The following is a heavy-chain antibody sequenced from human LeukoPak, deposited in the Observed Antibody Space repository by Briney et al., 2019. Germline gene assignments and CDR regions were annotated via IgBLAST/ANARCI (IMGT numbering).Heavy chain of an antibody. J-gene: IGHJ3*02. V-gene: IGHV3-53*01. CDR1: GFTVSSNY. Sequence: GGSLRLSCAASGFTVSSNYMSWVRQAPGKGLECVSVIYSGGRTYYADSVKGRFTISRDNSRNTLFLQMNSLRAEDTAVYYCARGVGYCSSTSCEDAFDIWGQGTVVTVSS. D-gene: IGHD2-2*03. CDR3: ARGVGYCSSTSCEDAFDI. CDR2: IYSGGRT.